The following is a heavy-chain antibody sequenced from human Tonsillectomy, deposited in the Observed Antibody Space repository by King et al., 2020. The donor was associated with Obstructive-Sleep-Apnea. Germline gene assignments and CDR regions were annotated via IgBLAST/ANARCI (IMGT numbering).Heavy chain of an antibody. J-gene: IGHJ4*02. D-gene: IGHD6-19*01. CDR2: ISWNSGRI. V-gene: IGHV3-9*01. CDR1: GFTFDDYA. CDR3: AKDLSSGWYGPVDY. Sequence: VQLVESGGGLVQPGRSLRLSCAASGFTFDDYAMHWVRHAPGKGLEWVSGISWNSGRIGYAGSVKGRFTISRDNAKKSLFLQMNSLRTEDTALYYCAKDLSSGWYGPVDYWGQGTLVTVSS.